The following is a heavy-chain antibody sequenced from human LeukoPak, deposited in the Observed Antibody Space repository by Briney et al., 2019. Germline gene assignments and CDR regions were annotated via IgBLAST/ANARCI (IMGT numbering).Heavy chain of an antibody. J-gene: IGHJ4*02. V-gene: IGHV5-10-1*01. CDR2: IDPSDSYT. CDR3: ARLAYDYVDY. D-gene: IGHD2-21*01. Sequence: GESLKISCKGTGYSFTSYWISWVRQMPGKGPEWMGRIDPSDSYTNYSPSFQGHVTISADKSISTAYLQWSSLKASDTAMYYCARLAYDYVDYWGQGTLVTVSS. CDR1: GYSFTSYW.